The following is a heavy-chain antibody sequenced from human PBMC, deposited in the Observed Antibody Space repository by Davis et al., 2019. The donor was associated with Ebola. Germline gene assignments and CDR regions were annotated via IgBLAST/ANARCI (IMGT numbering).Heavy chain of an antibody. Sequence: GESLKISCAASGFTFSTYAMTWVRQAPGKGLEWVSAISGSGGSTYYADSVKGRFTVSRDSSKNTLYLQMNSLRAEDTAMYYCARHMEFGGVIVGFDYWGQGTLVTVSS. J-gene: IGHJ4*02. CDR1: GFTFSTYA. CDR2: ISGSGGST. V-gene: IGHV3-23*01. D-gene: IGHD3-16*02. CDR3: ARHMEFGGVIVGFDY.